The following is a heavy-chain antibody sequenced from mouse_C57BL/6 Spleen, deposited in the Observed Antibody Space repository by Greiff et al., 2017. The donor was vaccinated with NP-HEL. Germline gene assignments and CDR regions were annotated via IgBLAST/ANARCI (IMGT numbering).Heavy chain of an antibody. CDR1: GYTFTSYW. CDR3: ARFGVITTVVADYAMDY. V-gene: IGHV1-61*01. J-gene: IGHJ4*01. D-gene: IGHD1-1*01. CDR2: IYPSDSET. Sequence: VQLQQSGAELVRPGSSVKLSCKASGYTFTSYWMDWVKQRPGQGLEWIGNIYPSDSETHYNQKFKDKATLTVDKSSSTAYMQLSSLTSEDSAVYYCARFGVITTVVADYAMDYWGQGASVTVSS.